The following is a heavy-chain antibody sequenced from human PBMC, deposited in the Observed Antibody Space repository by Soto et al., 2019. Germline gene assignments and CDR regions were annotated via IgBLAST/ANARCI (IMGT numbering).Heavy chain of an antibody. CDR1: GFTFSSYG. V-gene: IGHV3-30*03. D-gene: IGHD2-15*01. CDR2: ISYDGSNK. Sequence: QVQLVESGGGVVQPGRSLRLSCAASGFTFSSYGMHWVRQAPGKGLEWVAVISYDGSNKYYADSVKGRFTISRDNSKNPLYLQMNNLRAEDTAVYYCVVYCSGGSCYEPDSWFDPWGQGTLVTVSS. J-gene: IGHJ5*02. CDR3: VVYCSGGSCYEPDSWFDP.